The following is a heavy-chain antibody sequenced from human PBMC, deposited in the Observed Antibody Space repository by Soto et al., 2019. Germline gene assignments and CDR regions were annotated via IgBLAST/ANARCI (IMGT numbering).Heavy chain of an antibody. J-gene: IGHJ4*02. Sequence: SETLSLTGTVSGGSISSSSYYWGWIRQPPGKGLEWIGSIYYIGSTYYNPSLKSRVTISVDTSNNQFSLKLSSVTAADTGVYYYATRFVAVAALDCWGQGTLVTVSS. CDR1: GGSISSSSYY. D-gene: IGHD6-19*01. CDR3: ATRFVAVAALDC. V-gene: IGHV4-39*01. CDR2: IYYIGST.